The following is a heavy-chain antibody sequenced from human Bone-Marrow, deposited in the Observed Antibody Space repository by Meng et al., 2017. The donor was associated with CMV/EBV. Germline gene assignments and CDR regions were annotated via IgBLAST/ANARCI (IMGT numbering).Heavy chain of an antibody. CDR2: ISYTGSYI. V-gene: IGHV3-21*01. D-gene: IGHD6-6*01. J-gene: IGHJ4*02. Sequence: ETLSLTCAASGFTFTQYPMNWVRQPPGKGLEWVSSISYTGSYIDYAGSVKGRFTISRDNANNSVYLQMNGLTVEDTAVYYCARAPIAARQDYFDFWGQGGLVTVSS. CDR3: ARAPIAARQDYFDF. CDR1: GFTFTQYP.